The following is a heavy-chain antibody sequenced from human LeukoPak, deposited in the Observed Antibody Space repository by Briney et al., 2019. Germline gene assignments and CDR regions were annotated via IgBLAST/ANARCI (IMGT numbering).Heavy chain of an antibody. Sequence: PSETLSLTCTVSGGSISSYDWSWIRQPPGKGLEWVGYIYYGGSTNYNPSLKSRVTISVDTSKNQFSLKLSSVTAADTAVYYCARAVTRNVDYWGQGTLVTVSS. D-gene: IGHD4-17*01. CDR2: IYYGGST. J-gene: IGHJ4*02. CDR1: GGSISSYD. CDR3: ARAVTRNVDY. V-gene: IGHV4-59*12.